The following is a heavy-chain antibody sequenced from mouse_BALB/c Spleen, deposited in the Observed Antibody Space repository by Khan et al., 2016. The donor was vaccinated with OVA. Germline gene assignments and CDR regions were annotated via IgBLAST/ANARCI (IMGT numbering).Heavy chain of an antibody. D-gene: IGHD6-1*01. CDR1: GYTFINYW. CDR2: INPSTGYT. V-gene: IGHV1-7*01. J-gene: IGHJ2*01. Sequence: VQLQQSGAELAKPGASVKMSCKASGYTFINYWILWVKQRPGQGLEWIGYINPSTGYTEYNQNFKDKATLTADKSSSTAYMQLSSLTSEDSAVYDCARRGLRWELDYWGQGTTLTVSS. CDR3: ARRGLRWELDY.